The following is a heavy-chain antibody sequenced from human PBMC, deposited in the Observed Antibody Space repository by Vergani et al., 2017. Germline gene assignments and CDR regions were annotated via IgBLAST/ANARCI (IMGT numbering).Heavy chain of an antibody. Sequence: QVILEQSGPEVKKPGSSVTVSCKASGGRFTRHAISWVRQAPGQGLEWMGGVIPILDTPNYAQNFRGRVSITADESTSTAYMELTSLTSDDTAVYFCAGDPAVLFFYDSWGQGTLITVSS. CDR3: AGDPAVLFFYDS. V-gene: IGHV1-69*01. CDR1: GGRFTRHA. CDR2: VIPILDTP. D-gene: IGHD3-16*01. J-gene: IGHJ4*02.